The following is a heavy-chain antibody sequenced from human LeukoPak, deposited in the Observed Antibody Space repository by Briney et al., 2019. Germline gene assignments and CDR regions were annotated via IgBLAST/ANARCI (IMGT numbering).Heavy chain of an antibody. CDR3: AKGRYCSGGSCYPGYFDY. D-gene: IGHD2-15*01. V-gene: IGHV3-23*01. CDR1: GFTFSSYA. Sequence: GGSLRLSCAASGFTFSSYAMSWVRQAPGKGLEWVSAISGSGGSTYYADSVKGRFTISRDNSKNTLYLQVNSLRAEDTAVYYCAKGRYCSGGSCYPGYFDYWGQGTLVTVSS. J-gene: IGHJ4*02. CDR2: ISGSGGST.